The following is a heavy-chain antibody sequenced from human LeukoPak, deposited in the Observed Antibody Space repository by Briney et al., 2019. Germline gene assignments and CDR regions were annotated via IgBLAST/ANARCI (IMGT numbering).Heavy chain of an antibody. CDR1: GFTFSSYG. J-gene: IGHJ4*02. V-gene: IGHV3-30*18. CDR2: ISYDGSNK. Sequence: GGSLRLSCAASGFTFSSYGMHWVRQAPGKGLEWVAVISYDGSNKYYADSVKGRFTISRDNSKNTLYLQMNSLRAEDTAVYYCAKAMDYWGQGTLVTVSS. CDR3: AKAMDY.